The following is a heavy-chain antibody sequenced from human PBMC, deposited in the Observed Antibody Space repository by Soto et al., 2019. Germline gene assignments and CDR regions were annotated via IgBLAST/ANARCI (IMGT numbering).Heavy chain of an antibody. J-gene: IGHJ6*02. CDR1: GYTFTSYA. CDR3: ARENRGLLADYYYGMDV. V-gene: IGHV1-3*01. CDR2: INAGNGNT. Sequence: ASVKVSCKASGYTFTSYAMHWVRQAPGQRLEWMGWINAGNGNTKYSQKFQGRVTITRDTSTSTVYMELSSLRSEDTAVYYCARENRGLLADYYYGMDVWGQGTTVTVSS. D-gene: IGHD2-15*01.